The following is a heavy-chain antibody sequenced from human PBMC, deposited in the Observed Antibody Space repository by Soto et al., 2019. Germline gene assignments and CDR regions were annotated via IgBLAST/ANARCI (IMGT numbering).Heavy chain of an antibody. J-gene: IGHJ4*02. CDR1: GFTFCGSA. CDR3: TSRSGGSMGY. V-gene: IGHV3-73*01. CDR2: IRSKANSYAT. Sequence: PGGSLRLSCAASGFTFCGSALHWVRQASGKGLEWVGRIRSKANSYATAYAASVKGRFTISRDDSKNTAYLQMNSLKTEDTAVYYCTSRSGGSMGYWGQGTLVTVSS. D-gene: IGHD2-15*01.